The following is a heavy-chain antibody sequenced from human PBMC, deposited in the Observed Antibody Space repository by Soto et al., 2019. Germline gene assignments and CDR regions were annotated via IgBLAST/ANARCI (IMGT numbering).Heavy chain of an antibody. CDR2: IDWDDDK. V-gene: IGHV2-70*11. J-gene: IGHJ6*02. Sequence: SGPTLVNPTQTLTLTCTFSGFSLSTSRMCVSWIRQPPGKALEWLARIDWDDDKYYSTSLKTRLTISKDTSKNQVVLTMTNMDPVDTATYYCARIRTLFEVAQYYYGMDVWGQGTTVTVSS. CDR1: GFSLSTSRMC. CDR3: ARIRTLFEVAQYYYGMDV. D-gene: IGHD3-3*01.